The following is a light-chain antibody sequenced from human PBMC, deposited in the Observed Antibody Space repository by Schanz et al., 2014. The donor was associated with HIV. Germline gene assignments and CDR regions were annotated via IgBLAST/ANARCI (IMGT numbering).Light chain of an antibody. V-gene: IGLV1-44*01. CDR3: ATWDDSLDGWV. J-gene: IGLJ3*02. Sequence: QSVLTQPPSASGTPGQSVTISCSGSSSNIGSNADHWYQQLPGTAPKLLIYINNQRPSGVPVRFSGSKSATSASLAISGLQSEDEADYFCATWDDSLDGWVFGGGTKLTVL. CDR1: SSNIGSNA. CDR2: INN.